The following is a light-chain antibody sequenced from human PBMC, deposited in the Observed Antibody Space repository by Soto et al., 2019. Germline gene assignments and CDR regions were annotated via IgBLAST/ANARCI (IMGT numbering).Light chain of an antibody. V-gene: IGKV3-20*01. CDR2: GAS. J-gene: IGKJ2*01. Sequence: EIVLTQSPGTLSLSPGERATLSCRASQSVSNSYLAWYQQKPGQAPRLLIYGASSRATGIPDRFSGSGSGTDFTLTINRLEPEDFAVYYCQQYGRSPPNTFGQGTKLEIK. CDR3: QQYGRSPPNT. CDR1: QSVSNSY.